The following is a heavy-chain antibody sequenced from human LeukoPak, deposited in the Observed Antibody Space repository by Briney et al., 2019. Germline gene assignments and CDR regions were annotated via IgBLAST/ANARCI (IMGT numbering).Heavy chain of an antibody. D-gene: IGHD3-16*02. J-gene: IGHJ4*02. V-gene: IGHV3-11*04. CDR1: GFTFSDYY. CDR3: ARGGYVWGSYRYTSPFDY. Sequence: GGSLRLSCAASGFTFSDYYMSWIRQAPGKGLEWISYISSSGSTKYYADSVKGRFTISRDNAKNSLYLQMNSLRAEDTAVYYCARGGYVWGSYRYTSPFDYWGQGTLVTVSS. CDR2: ISSSGSTK.